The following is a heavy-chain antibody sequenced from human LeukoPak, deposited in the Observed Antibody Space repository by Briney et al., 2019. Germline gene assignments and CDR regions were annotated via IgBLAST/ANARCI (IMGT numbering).Heavy chain of an antibody. V-gene: IGHV3-15*01. D-gene: IGHD2-8*01. CDR2: VTTKGDGGAA. Sequence: PGGSLRLSCVASGFSLGDHGMNWVRQAPGKGLEWVGRVTTKGDGGAADYAAPVKGRFTISRDDSTKTVYLQMNSLKTEDTAVYYCTTDRMIYATNWAVSWFDPWGQGTLVTVSS. CDR1: GFSLGDHG. CDR3: TTDRMIYATNWAVSWFDP. J-gene: IGHJ5*02.